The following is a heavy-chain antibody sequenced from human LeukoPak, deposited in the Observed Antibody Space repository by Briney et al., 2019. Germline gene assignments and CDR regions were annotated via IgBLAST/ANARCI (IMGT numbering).Heavy chain of an antibody. CDR2: VDHSGST. V-gene: IGHV4-34*01. D-gene: IGHD5-24*01. CDR3: ARDNPFGWPHSMDV. CDR1: SGSFSGYY. Sequence: PSETLSLTCAVYSGSFSGYYWNWIRQPPGKGLEWIGEVDHSGSTNSNPSLKSRVTISVDTSKNQFSLKLSSVTAADTAVYYCARDNPFGWPHSMDVWGHGTTVTVS. J-gene: IGHJ6*02.